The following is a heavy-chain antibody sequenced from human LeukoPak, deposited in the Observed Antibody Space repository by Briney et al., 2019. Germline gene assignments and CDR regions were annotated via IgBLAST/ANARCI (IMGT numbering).Heavy chain of an antibody. CDR2: VYYSGST. D-gene: IGHD3-9*01. J-gene: IGHJ4*02. V-gene: IGHV4-39*07. Sequence: PSETLSLTCTVSGGSISSSSYYWGWIRQPPGKGLEWVGSVYYSGSTYYNPSLKSRVTMSVDTSKNQFSLKLSSVTAADTAVYYCARAPRYYDILTGYYQPHIHLDYWGQGTLVTVSS. CDR1: GGSISSSSYY. CDR3: ARAPRYYDILTGYYQPHIHLDY.